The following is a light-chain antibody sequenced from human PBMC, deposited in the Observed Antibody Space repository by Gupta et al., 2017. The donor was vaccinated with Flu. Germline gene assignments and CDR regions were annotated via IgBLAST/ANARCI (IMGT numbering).Light chain of an antibody. J-gene: IGKJ4*01. Sequence: TPEESASISCKPSQSLLNANGCNYLDWYVQKPEQYPQLLIYLAYKRASGVSDRVSGSGSGTEFTSKSSRGEAEDVGVYYSMQALPSDTFGRGTKVDIK. CDR3: MQALPSDT. CDR1: QSLLNANGCNY. V-gene: IGKV2-28*01. CDR2: LAY.